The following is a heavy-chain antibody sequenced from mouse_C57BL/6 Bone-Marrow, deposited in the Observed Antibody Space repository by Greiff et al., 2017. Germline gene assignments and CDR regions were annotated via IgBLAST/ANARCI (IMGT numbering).Heavy chain of an antibody. D-gene: IGHD3-2*02. V-gene: IGHV1-64*01. CDR1: GYTFTSYW. CDR2: IHPNSGST. J-gene: IGHJ4*01. CDR3: ARGRLRLGTGWAMDY. Sequence: QVQLQQSGAELVKPGASVKLSCKASGYTFTSYWMHWVKQRPGQGLEWIGMIHPNSGSTNYNEKFKSKATLTVDKSSSTAYMQLSSLTSEDSAVYYWARGRLRLGTGWAMDYWGQGTSVTVSS.